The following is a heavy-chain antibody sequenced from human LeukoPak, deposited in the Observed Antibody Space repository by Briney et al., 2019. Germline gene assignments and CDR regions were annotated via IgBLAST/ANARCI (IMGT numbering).Heavy chain of an antibody. D-gene: IGHD1-26*01. J-gene: IGHJ5*02. CDR1: GASISDYY. CDR3: ARGRGSYDWFDP. V-gene: IGHV4-59*01. CDR2: IYYSGST. Sequence: SETLSLTCTVSGASISDYYWSWIRQPPGKGLEWIGYIYYSGSTNYNPSLKSRVTISVDTSKNQFSLKLSSVTAADTAVYYCARGRGSYDWFDPWGQGTLVTVSS.